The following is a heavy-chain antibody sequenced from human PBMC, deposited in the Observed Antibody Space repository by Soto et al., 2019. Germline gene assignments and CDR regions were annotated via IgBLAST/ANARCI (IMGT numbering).Heavy chain of an antibody. D-gene: IGHD3-10*01. CDR2: INPNSGGT. CDR1: GYTFTGYY. V-gene: IGHV1-2*04. J-gene: IGHJ6*02. CDR3: ARDYYGSGSYYNPIYYYYYYGMDV. Sequence: ASVKVSCKASGYTFTGYYMHWVRQAPGQGLEWMGWINPNSGGTNYAQKFQGWVTMTRDTSISTAYMELSSLRSEDTAVYYCARDYYGSGSYYNPIYYYYYYGMDVWGQGTTVTVSS.